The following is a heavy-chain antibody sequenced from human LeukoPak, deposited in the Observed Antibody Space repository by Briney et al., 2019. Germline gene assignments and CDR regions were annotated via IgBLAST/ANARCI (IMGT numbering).Heavy chain of an antibody. CDR2: ISWNSGSI. CDR3: AKSLGYSGYDSNWFDP. D-gene: IGHD5-12*01. V-gene: IGHV3-9*01. J-gene: IGHJ5*02. Sequence: GRSLGLSCAASGFTFDDYAMHWVRQAPGKGLEWVSGISWNSGSIGYADSVKGRFTISRDNSKNTLYLQMNSLRAEDTAVYYCAKSLGYSGYDSNWFDPWGQGTLVTVSS. CDR1: GFTFDDYA.